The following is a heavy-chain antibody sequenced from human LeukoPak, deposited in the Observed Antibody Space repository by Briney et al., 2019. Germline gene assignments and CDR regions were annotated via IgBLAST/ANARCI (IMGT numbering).Heavy chain of an antibody. CDR2: IYYSGST. CDR3: ARGGLEPADFDY. V-gene: IGHV4-31*03. J-gene: IGHJ4*02. D-gene: IGHD1-1*01. Sequence: TLSLTCTVSGGSISSGGYYWSWIRQHPGKGLEWIGYIYYSGSTYYNPSLKSRVTISVDTSKNQFSLKLSSVTAADTAVYYCARGGLEPADFDYWGQGTLVTVSS. CDR1: GGSISSGGYY.